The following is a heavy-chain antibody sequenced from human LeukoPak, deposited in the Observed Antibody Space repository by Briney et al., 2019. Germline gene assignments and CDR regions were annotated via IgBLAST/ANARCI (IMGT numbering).Heavy chain of an antibody. CDR3: ARDLYGSGSYYDGGFDY. J-gene: IGHJ4*02. CDR1: GYTFTSYA. CDR2: INAGNGNT. Sequence: ASVKVSCKASGYTFTSYAMHWVRQAPGQRLEWMGWINAGNGNTKYSQEFQGRVTITRDTSASTAYMELSRLRSDDTAVYYCARDLYGSGSYYDGGFDYWGQGTLVTVSS. V-gene: IGHV1-3*01. D-gene: IGHD3-10*01.